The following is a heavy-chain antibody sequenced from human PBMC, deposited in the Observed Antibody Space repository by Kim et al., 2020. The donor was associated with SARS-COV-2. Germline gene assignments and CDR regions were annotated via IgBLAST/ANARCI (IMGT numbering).Heavy chain of an antibody. V-gene: IGHV1-18*04. CDR2: ISAYNGNT. CDR1: GYTFTSYG. J-gene: IGHJ6*02. CDR3: ARELGFGVPTRGMDV. Sequence: ASVKVSCKASGYTFTSYGISWVRQAPGQGLEWMGWISAYNGNTNYAQKLQGRVTVTTDTSTSTAYMELRSLRSDDTAVYYCARELGFGVPTRGMDVWGQGTTVTVSS. D-gene: IGHD2-8*01.